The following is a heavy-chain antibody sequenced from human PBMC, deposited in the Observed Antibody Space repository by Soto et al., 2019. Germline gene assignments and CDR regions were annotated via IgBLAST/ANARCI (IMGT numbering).Heavy chain of an antibody. CDR1: GYTFTSYG. J-gene: IGHJ4*02. CDR2: ISAYNGNT. D-gene: IGHD4-17*01. Sequence: ASVKVSCKASGYTFTSYGISWVRQAPGQGLEWMGWISAYNGNTNYAQKLQGRVTMTTDTSTSTAYMELRSLRSDDTAVYYCARVSDYGGNSEEDEVRYFDYWGQGTLVTVSS. CDR3: ARVSDYGGNSEEDEVRYFDY. V-gene: IGHV1-18*01.